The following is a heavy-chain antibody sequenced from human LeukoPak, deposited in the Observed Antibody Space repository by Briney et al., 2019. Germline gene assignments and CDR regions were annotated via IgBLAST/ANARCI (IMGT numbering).Heavy chain of an antibody. D-gene: IGHD6-19*01. CDR1: GFTFNSYA. Sequence: GGSLRLSCAASGFTFNSYAMSWVRQGPGKGLERVSAIRGSGGGTYYADSVKGRFTISRDNSKNTPYLQMNSLRDEDTALYYCAKAGIGVVGYFDYWGQGTLVTVSS. CDR2: IRGSGGGT. V-gene: IGHV3-23*01. J-gene: IGHJ4*02. CDR3: AKAGIGVVGYFDY.